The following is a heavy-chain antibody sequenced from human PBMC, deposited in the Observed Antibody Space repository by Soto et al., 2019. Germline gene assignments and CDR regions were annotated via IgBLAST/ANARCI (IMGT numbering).Heavy chain of an antibody. CDR3: DLLATVTPPDNWLVF. D-gene: IGHD4-17*01. Sequence: GGSLRLSCAASGFTFSSYAMSWVRQAPGKGLEWVSAISGSGGSTYYADSVKGRFTISRDNSKNTLYLQMNSLRAEDTAVYYFDLLATVTPPDNWLVFWCPGPLVTVSS. J-gene: IGHJ5*01. CDR2: ISGSGGST. CDR1: GFTFSSYA. V-gene: IGHV3-23*01.